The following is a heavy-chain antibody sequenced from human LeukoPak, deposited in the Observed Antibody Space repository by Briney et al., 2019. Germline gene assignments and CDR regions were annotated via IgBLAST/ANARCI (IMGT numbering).Heavy chain of an antibody. CDR3: ARVRDYYDSRLYYFDY. CDR2: IYYSGST. CDR1: GGSMSRSRYY. J-gene: IGHJ4*02. V-gene: IGHV4-39*07. Sequence: SEALSHTCTLSGGSMSRSRYYLGWTRQPPGEGLEWIGRIYYSGSTYYNPYLKSRVTISVDTSKNQFSLKLSSVTAADTAVYYCARVRDYYDSRLYYFDYWGQGTLVTVSS. D-gene: IGHD3-22*01.